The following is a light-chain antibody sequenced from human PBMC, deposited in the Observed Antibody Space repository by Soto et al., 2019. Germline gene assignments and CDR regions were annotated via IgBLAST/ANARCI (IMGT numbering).Light chain of an antibody. CDR3: QQHGGSPLVT. V-gene: IGKV3-20*01. CDR2: GAS. CDR1: QSVTNNY. Sequence: EVVLTQSPGTLSLSPGERATLSCRASQSVTNNYVAWYQQKPGQAPRLLIYGASSRAAGIPDRFSGSGSGADFTLTISRLEPEDFAVYYWQQHGGSPLVTIGGGTKVEIK. J-gene: IGKJ4*01.